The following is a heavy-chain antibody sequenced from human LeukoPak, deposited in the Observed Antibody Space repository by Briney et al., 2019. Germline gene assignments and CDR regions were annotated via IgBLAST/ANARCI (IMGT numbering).Heavy chain of an antibody. CDR2: INPSGGST. CDR3: ARPFRVLDAFDI. CDR1: GYTFTSYY. Sequence: ASVKVSCKASGYTFTSYYMHCVRQAPGQGLEWMGIINPSGGSTSYAQKFQGRVTMTRDTSTRTVYMELSSMRSEDTAVYYCARPFRVLDAFDIWGQGTMVTVSS. V-gene: IGHV1-46*01. J-gene: IGHJ3*02. D-gene: IGHD3-10*01.